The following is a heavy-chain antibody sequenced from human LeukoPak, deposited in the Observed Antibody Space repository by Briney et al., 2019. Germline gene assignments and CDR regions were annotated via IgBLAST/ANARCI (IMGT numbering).Heavy chain of an antibody. CDR2: INHSGST. Sequence: SGTLSLTCAVYGGSFSGYYWSWIRQPPGKGLEWIGEINHSGSTNYNPSLKSRVTISVDTSKNQFSLKLSSVTAADTAVYYCAREVVVAATHWFDPWGQGTLVTVSS. V-gene: IGHV4-34*01. D-gene: IGHD2-15*01. J-gene: IGHJ5*02. CDR1: GGSFSGYY. CDR3: AREVVVAATHWFDP.